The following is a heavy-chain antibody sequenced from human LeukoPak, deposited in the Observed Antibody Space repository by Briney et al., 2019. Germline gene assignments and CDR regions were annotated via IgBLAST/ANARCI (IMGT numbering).Heavy chain of an antibody. CDR3: ARDYYDSSGYYQGFDP. J-gene: IGHJ5*02. CDR2: ISAYNGNT. D-gene: IGHD3-22*01. Sequence: ASVKVSCKASGYTFTSYGISWVRQAPGQGLEWMGWISAYNGNTNYAQKLQGRVTMTTDTSTSRAYMELRSLRSDDTAAHYCARDYYDSSGYYQGFDPWGQGTLVTVSS. V-gene: IGHV1-18*01. CDR1: GYTFTSYG.